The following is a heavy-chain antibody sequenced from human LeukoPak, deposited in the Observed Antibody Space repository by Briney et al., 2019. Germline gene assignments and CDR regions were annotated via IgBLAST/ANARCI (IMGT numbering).Heavy chain of an antibody. J-gene: IGHJ4*02. CDR2: ISSSGSTI. CDR1: GFTFSDYY. V-gene: IGHV3-11*04. Sequence: GGSLRLSCAASGFTFSDYYMSWIRQAPGKGLEWVSYISSSGSTIYYADSVKGRFTISRDNAKNSLYLQMNSLRAEDMAVYYCARAPPLERIGWYGEDEFRGQGTLVIVSS. D-gene: IGHD6-19*01. CDR3: ARAPPLERIGWYGEDEF.